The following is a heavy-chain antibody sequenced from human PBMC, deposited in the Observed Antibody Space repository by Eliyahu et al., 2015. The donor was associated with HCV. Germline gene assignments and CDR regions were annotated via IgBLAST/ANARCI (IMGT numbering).Heavy chain of an antibody. D-gene: IGHD6-19*01. CDR1: GDSXSPYY. CDR2: ISHSGST. Sequence: QVQLQESGPGLVKPSETLSLTCTVSGDSXSPYYWSWIRQAPGKGLEWIGYISHSGSTNYNPSLESRVTISLDMSKNQVSLTVSSVTVADTAVYYCARDHRIGVAGRRWYYYGIDVWGQGTTVTVSS. V-gene: IGHV4-59*01. CDR3: ARDHRIGVAGRRWYYYGIDV. J-gene: IGHJ6*02.